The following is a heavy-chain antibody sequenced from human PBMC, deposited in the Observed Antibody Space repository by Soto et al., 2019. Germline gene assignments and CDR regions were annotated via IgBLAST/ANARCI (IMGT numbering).Heavy chain of an antibody. CDR3: ARGEVGATKLLTLYYFDY. J-gene: IGHJ4*02. V-gene: IGHV3-33*01. CDR2: IWYDGSNK. D-gene: IGHD1-26*01. CDR1: GFTFSSYG. Sequence: SGGSLRLSCAASGFTFSSYGMHWVRQAPGKGLEWVAVIWYDGSNKYYADSVKGRLTISRDNSKNTLYLQMNSLRAEDTAVYYCARGEVGATKLLTLYYFDYWGQGTLVTGSS.